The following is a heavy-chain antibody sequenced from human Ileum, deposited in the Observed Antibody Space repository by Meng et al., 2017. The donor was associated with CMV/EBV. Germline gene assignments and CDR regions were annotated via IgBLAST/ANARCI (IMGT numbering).Heavy chain of an antibody. V-gene: IGHV4-34*01. CDR3: ARGQDNHKGGVH. J-gene: IGHJ4*02. CDR1: DASFSDFY. CDR2: IHPSGST. D-gene: IGHD1-14*01. Sequence: QLWGAGLLKPSETWSLTCDVYDASFSDFYWSWTRHLPGKGLEWIGEIHPSGSTNYNPSLESRVSISVHMSNNKFSLKVSSVTAADTAVYYCARGQDNHKGGVHWGQGTLVTVSS.